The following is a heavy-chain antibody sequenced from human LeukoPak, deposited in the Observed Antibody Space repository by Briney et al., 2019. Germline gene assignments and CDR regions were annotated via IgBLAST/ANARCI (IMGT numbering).Heavy chain of an antibody. D-gene: IGHD6-6*01. J-gene: IGHJ6*03. CDR2: IIPIFGTA. Sequence: ASVKVSCKASGGTFISYAISWVRQAPGQGLEWMGGIIPIFGTANYAQKFQGRVTITTDESTSTAYMELSSLRSEDTAVYYCARDSSSAHRYYYYYMDVWGKGTTVTVSS. CDR3: ARDSSSAHRYYYYYMDV. CDR1: GGTFISYA. V-gene: IGHV1-69*05.